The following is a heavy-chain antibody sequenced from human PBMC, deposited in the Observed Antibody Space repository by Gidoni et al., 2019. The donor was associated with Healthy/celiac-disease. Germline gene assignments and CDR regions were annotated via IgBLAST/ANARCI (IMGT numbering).Heavy chain of an antibody. CDR1: GFTFSSYG. D-gene: IGHD6-13*01. V-gene: IGHV3-33*01. CDR3: AREAAAGTFHYYYYYGMDV. J-gene: IGHJ6*02. CDR2: LWYDGSNK. Sequence: QVQLVESGGGVAHPGRYLRLSCAASGFTFSSYGMHWVRQAPGKGMEWVAVLWYDGSNKYYANSVKGRFTISRDNSKNTLYLQMNSLRAEDTAVYYCAREAAAGTFHYYYYYGMDVWGQGTTVTVSS.